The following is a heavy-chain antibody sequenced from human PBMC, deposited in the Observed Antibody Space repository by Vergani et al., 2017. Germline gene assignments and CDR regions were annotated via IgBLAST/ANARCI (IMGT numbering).Heavy chain of an antibody. CDR1: GYTFTSYG. D-gene: IGHD2-2*01. CDR2: ISAYNGNT. Sequence: QVQLVQSGAEVKKPGASVKVSCKASGYTFTSYGISWVRQAPGQGLEWMGWISAYNGNTNYAQKLQGRVTMTTDTSTSTAYMGLRSLRSDDTAVYYCARDGYCSSTSCYLGRRWVEYYYYYYGMDVWGQGTTVTVSS. V-gene: IGHV1-18*01. J-gene: IGHJ6*02. CDR3: ARDGYCSSTSCYLGRRWVEYYYYYYGMDV.